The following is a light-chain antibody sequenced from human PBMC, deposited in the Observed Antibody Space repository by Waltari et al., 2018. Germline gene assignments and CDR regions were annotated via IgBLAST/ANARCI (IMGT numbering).Light chain of an antibody. CDR1: SSDVGFYNY. CDR2: DVS. CDR3: NSYAGSSSWV. V-gene: IGLV2-14*01. J-gene: IGLJ3*02. Sequence: QSALTQPASVSGSPGQSITISCTGTSSDVGFYNYVSWYQQHPGKAPKLMIYDVSERPAGVSNRFSGAKAGNTASLTISGLQAEDSAFYFCNSYAGSSSWVFGGGTKLTV.